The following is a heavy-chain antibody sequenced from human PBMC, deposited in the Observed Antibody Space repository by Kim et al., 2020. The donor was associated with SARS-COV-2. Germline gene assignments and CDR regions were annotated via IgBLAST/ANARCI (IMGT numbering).Heavy chain of an antibody. CDR3: ARAHQGVILDY. J-gene: IGHJ4*02. Sequence: TYADSVKGRFTISSDNAKTTLYLQMNSLRAEDTAVYYCARAHQGVILDYWGQGTLVTVSS. V-gene: IGHV3-74*01. D-gene: IGHD3-10*01.